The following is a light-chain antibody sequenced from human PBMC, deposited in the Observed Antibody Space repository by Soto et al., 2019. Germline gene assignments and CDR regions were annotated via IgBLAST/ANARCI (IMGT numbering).Light chain of an antibody. CDR2: EDN. J-gene: IGLJ2*01. CDR1: SGSIASNY. Sequence: NFMLTQPPSVSESPGKTVTLSCTRSSGSIASNYVQWYQQRPGSAPTTVIYEDNQRPSGVPDRFSGSIDSSSNSASLTISGLKTEDEADYYCQSYDSSTVVFGGGTKVTVL. CDR3: QSYDSSTVV. V-gene: IGLV6-57*04.